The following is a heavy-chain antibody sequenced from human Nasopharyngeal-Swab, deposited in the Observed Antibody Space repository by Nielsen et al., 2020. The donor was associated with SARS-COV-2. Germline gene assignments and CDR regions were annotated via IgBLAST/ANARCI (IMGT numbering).Heavy chain of an antibody. CDR2: IDFDGSTT. J-gene: IGHJ6*02. Sequence: GESLKISCAASGFTFSSYWMSWVRQAPGKGLVWVSHIDFDGSTTNYADSVQGRFTISRDNAKNTLSLQMNSLRDEDSAMYYCTRGGYTHSMDVWGQGTTVTVSS. D-gene: IGHD5-18*01. V-gene: IGHV3-74*01. CDR1: GFTFSSYW. CDR3: TRGGYTHSMDV.